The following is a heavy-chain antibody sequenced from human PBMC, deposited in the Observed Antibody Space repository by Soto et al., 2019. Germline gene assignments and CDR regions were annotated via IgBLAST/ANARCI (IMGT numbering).Heavy chain of an antibody. D-gene: IGHD6-19*01. CDR3: ARGRIGYSSGWYFDY. J-gene: IGHJ4*02. Sequence: SETLSLTCTVSGGSISSYYWSWIRQPPGKGLEWIGYIYYSGSTSYNPSLKSRVTISVDTSKNQFSLKLSSVTAADTAVYYCARGRIGYSSGWYFDYWGQGTLVTVSS. V-gene: IGHV4-59*01. CDR1: GGSISSYY. CDR2: IYYSGST.